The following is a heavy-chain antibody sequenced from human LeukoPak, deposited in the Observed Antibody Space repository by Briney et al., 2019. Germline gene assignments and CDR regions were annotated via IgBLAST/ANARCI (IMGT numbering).Heavy chain of an antibody. D-gene: IGHD1-26*01. CDR3: TTRGGSFSIFDY. V-gene: IGHV3-15*01. Sequence: GGSLRLSCAASGFTFSDAWMSWVRQAPGKGLEWVGRIKSKTDGGTTDYAAPVKGRFTISRDDSKNALYLQMNSLKTEDTAVYYCTTRGGSFSIFDYWGQGTLVTVSS. CDR2: IKSKTDGGTT. J-gene: IGHJ4*02. CDR1: GFTFSDAW.